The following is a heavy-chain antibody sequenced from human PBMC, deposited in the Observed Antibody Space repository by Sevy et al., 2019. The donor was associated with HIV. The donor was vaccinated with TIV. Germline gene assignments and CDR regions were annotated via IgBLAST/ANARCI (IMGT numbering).Heavy chain of an antibody. CDR3: AIDRVGATGPDY. CDR2: IWYDGSNK. J-gene: IGHJ4*02. Sequence: GGSLRLSCAASGFTFSSNGMHWVRQAPGKGLEWVAVIWYDGSNKYYADSVKGRFTISRDNSKNTLYLQVHSLRAEDTAVYYCAIDRVGATGPDYWGQGTLVTVSS. V-gene: IGHV3-33*01. D-gene: IGHD1-26*01. CDR1: GFTFSSNG.